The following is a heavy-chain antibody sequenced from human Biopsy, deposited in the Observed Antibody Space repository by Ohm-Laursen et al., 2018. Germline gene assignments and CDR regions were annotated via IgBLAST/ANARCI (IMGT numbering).Heavy chain of an antibody. D-gene: IGHD1-26*01. Sequence: ATQTLTLTCTFSGFSLRSSGMRMSWVRQPPGKALEWLARIDWDDDEFYSPSLRARLTVSKDTSKNQVVLTLTNVDPVDTGTYYCAHRQKWTFDFWGQGTLVTVSS. CDR2: IDWDDDE. V-gene: IGHV2-70*12. J-gene: IGHJ4*02. CDR1: GFSLRSSGMR. CDR3: AHRQKWTFDF.